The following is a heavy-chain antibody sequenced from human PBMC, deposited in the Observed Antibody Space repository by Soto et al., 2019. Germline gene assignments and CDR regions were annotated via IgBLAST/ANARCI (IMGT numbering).Heavy chain of an antibody. CDR2: ISYDGSNK. V-gene: IGHV3-30*03. CDR1: GFTFSSYG. J-gene: IGHJ3*02. Sequence: QVQLVESGGGVVQPGRSLRLSCAASGFTFSSYGMHWVRQAPGKGLEWVAVISYDGSNKYYADSVKGRFTISRDNSKNPLYLQMNSLRAEDTAVYYCATPPINAFDIWGQGTMVTVSS. CDR3: ATPPINAFDI.